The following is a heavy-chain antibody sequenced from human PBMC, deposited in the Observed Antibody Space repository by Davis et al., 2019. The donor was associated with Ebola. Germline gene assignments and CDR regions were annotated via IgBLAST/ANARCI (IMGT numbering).Heavy chain of an antibody. CDR2: IYPGDSDT. J-gene: IGHJ6*02. CDR3: ARAYCGGDCYYYYYGMDV. V-gene: IGHV5-51*01. D-gene: IGHD2-21*02. CDR1: GYSFTSYW. Sequence: GESLKISCKGSGYSFTSYWIGWVRQMPGKGLEWMGIIYPGDSDTRYSPSLQGQVTISADKSISTAYLQWSSLKASDTAMYYCARAYCGGDCYYYYYGMDVWGQGTTVTVSS.